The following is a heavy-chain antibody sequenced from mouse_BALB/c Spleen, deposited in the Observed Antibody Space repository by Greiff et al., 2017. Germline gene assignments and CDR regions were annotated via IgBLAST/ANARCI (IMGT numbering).Heavy chain of an antibody. V-gene: IGHV6-6*02. D-gene: IGHD2-4*01. CDR3: TRRINAMDY. Sequence: EVKLMESGGGLVQPGGSMKLSCVASGFTFSNYWMNWVRQSPEKGLEWVAEIRLKSNNYATHYAESVKGRFTISRDDSKSSVYLQMNNLRAEDTGIYYCTRRINAMDYWGQGTSVTVSS. CDR1: GFTFSNYW. CDR2: IRLKSNNYAT. J-gene: IGHJ4*01.